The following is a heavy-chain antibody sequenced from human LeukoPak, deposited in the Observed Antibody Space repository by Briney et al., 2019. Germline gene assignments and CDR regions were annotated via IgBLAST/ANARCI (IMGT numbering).Heavy chain of an antibody. CDR2: IWYDGSNK. CDR1: GFTFSSYG. V-gene: IGHV3-33*01. D-gene: IGHD3-10*01. J-gene: IGHJ4*02. CDR3: ARDRLMVRGVIITFYFDY. Sequence: GRSLRLSCAASGFTFSSYGMHWVRQAPGKGLEWVAVIWYDGSNKYYADSVKGRFTISRDNSKNTLYLQMNSLRAEDTAVYHCARDRLMVRGVIITFYFDYWGQGTLVTVSS.